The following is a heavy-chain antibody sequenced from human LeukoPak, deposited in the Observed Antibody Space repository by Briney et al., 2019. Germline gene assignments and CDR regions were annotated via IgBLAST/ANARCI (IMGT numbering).Heavy chain of an antibody. CDR3: AKVPQIVVVAQFDY. D-gene: IGHD2-2*01. CDR1: GFTFSNYA. V-gene: IGHV3-23*01. CDR2: ISGRGGNA. Sequence: GGSLRLSCAASGFTFSNYAMSWVRQAPGKGLEWVSTISGRGGNAYDADSVRGRFTISRDNSKNTFYLQMNSLRAEDTAVYYCAKVPQIVVVAQFDYWGQGTLVTVSS. J-gene: IGHJ4*02.